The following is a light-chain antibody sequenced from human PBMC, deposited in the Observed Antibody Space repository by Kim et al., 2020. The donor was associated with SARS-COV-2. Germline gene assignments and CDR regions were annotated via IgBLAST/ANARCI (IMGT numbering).Light chain of an antibody. CDR1: SSDVGGYNY. CDR2: DVT. CDR3: SSYAGTSTLWV. V-gene: IGLV2-11*03. Sequence: QSVSIICTGTSSDVGGYNYVSWYQQHPGKAPTLIIYDVTKRPPGVPDRFSGSKSGNTAALTISGLQAEEEADYYCSSYAGTSTLWVFGGGTQLTVL. J-gene: IGLJ3*02.